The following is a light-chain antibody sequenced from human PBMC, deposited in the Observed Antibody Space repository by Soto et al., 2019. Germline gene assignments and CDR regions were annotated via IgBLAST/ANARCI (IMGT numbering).Light chain of an antibody. CDR1: QNVNFN. V-gene: IGKV3-15*01. Sequence: IVMTQSPATLSVSPGERATLSCRASQNVNFNVAWYQQKPGQAPRLLISGASTRASGVPSRFSGSGSGTECTLTISGLQSEDYAVYYWQQYNNWPLTFGQGTNLEI. CDR2: GAS. J-gene: IGKJ2*01. CDR3: QQYNNWPLT.